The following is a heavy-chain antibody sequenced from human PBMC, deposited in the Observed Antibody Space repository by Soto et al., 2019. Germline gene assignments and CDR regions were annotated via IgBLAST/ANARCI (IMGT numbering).Heavy chain of an antibody. V-gene: IGHV4-39*01. J-gene: IGHJ4*02. CDR2: IYYSGST. Sequence: LSLTCTVSGGSISSSSYYWGWIRQPPGKGLEWIGSIYYSGSTYYNPSLKSRVTISVDTSKNQFSLKLSSVTAADTAVYYCARHGPLCYYDSSGYYFDYWGQGTLVTVSS. CDR3: ARHGPLCYYDSSGYYFDY. CDR1: GGSISSSSYY. D-gene: IGHD3-22*01.